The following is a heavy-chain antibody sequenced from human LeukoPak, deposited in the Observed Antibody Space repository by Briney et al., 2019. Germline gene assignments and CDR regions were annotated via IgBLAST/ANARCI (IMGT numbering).Heavy chain of an antibody. Sequence: PGRSLRLSCAASGFTFSSYAMHWVRQAPGKGLEWVAVISYDGTNKYYADSVRGRFTISRDNSKNTLYLQMNSLRADDTVVYYCARDPKFVSFGDPYYFDYWGQGTLVTVSS. CDR3: ARDPKFVSFGDPYYFDY. J-gene: IGHJ4*02. CDR2: ISYDGTNK. CDR1: GFTFSSYA. V-gene: IGHV3-30*04. D-gene: IGHD3-10*01.